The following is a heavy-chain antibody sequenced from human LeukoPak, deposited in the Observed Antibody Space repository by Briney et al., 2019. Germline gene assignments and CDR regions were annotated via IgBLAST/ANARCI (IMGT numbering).Heavy chain of an antibody. CDR1: GFTFDNYA. V-gene: IGHV3-9*01. J-gene: IGHJ4*02. Sequence: GGSLRLSCAASGFTFDNYAMHWVRQAPGKGLEWVSGISWNSGSISYADSVKGRFTISRDNAKNSLYLQMNSLRAEDTALYYCAKDRSVVVTAVDYWGQGTLVTVSP. CDR2: ISWNSGSI. D-gene: IGHD2-21*02. CDR3: AKDRSVVVTAVDY.